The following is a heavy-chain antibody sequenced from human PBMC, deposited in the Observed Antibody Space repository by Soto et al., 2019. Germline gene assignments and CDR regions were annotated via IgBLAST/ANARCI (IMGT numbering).Heavy chain of an antibody. CDR3: ARGRYCLTGRCFPNWFDS. CDR2: IYKSTTT. Sequence: SKTLSLTCSVSGDSISTVDYFWAWIRQPPGQALEYIGYIYKSTTTYYNPSFESRVAISLDTSKSQFSLNVTSVTAADTAVYFCARGRYCLTGRCFPNWFDSWGQGTLVTVSS. CDR1: GDSISTVDYF. V-gene: IGHV4-30-4*01. D-gene: IGHD2-15*01. J-gene: IGHJ5*01.